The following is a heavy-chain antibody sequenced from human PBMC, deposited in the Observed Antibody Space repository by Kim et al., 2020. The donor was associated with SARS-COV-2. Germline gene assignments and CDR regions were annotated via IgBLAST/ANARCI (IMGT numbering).Heavy chain of an antibody. D-gene: IGHD3-9*01. V-gene: IGHV4-39*07. J-gene: IGHJ5*02. CDR3: ARDLQRYFDRLSGWFDP. CDR1: GGSISSSSYY. Sequence: SETLSLTCTVSGGSISSSSYYWGWIRQPPGKGLEWIGSIYYSGSTYYNPSLKSRVTISVDTSKNQFSLKLSSVTAADTAVYYCARDLQRYFDRLSGWFDPWGQGTLVTVSS. CDR2: IYYSGST.